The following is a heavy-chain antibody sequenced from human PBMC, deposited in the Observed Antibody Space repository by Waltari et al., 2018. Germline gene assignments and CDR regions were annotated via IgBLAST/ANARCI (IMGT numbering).Heavy chain of an antibody. CDR2: INHSGST. CDR1: GGSFSGYY. D-gene: IGHD6-6*01. J-gene: IGHJ4*02. V-gene: IGHV4-34*01. CDR3: ARGSSSGRVFDY. Sequence: QVQLQQWGAGLLKPSETLSLTCAVYGGSFSGYYWSWVRQPPWKGLEWIGEINHSGSTNYNPSLKSRVTISVDTSKNQFSLKLSSVTAADTAVYYCARGSSSGRVFDYWGQGTLVTVSS.